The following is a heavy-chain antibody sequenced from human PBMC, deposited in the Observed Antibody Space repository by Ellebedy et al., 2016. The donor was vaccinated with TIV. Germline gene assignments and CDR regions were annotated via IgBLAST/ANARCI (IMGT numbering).Heavy chain of an antibody. CDR2: ISHNGTT. J-gene: IGHJ5*02. CDR3: TNWFDP. CDR1: GGSFSDYY. V-gene: IGHV4-34*01. Sequence: SETLSLXXDVYGGSFSDYYWSWVRQSPGKGLEWIGEISHNGTTTYAPSLKSRVAISINTAKRQFSLKLRSVTAADTAIYYCTNWFDPWGQGTLAAVSS.